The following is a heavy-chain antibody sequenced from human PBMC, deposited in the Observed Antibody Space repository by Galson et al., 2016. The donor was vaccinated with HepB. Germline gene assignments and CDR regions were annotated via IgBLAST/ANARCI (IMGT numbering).Heavy chain of an antibody. CDR2: ISSSTNNI. CDR3: DKSAEGLLSYSGLDV. D-gene: IGHD1-26*01. Sequence: SLRLSCAASGFTFNSFGINWVRQAPGKGLEWVSYISSSTNNIYYADSVKGRFTIYRDDPGNSLYLQMDSLRPEDTAVYFCDKSAEGLLSYSGLDVWGQGTTVTVSS. J-gene: IGHJ6*02. CDR1: GFTFNSFG. V-gene: IGHV3-21*05.